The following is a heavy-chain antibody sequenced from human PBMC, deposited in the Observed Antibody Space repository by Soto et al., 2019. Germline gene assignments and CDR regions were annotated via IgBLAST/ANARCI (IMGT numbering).Heavy chain of an antibody. Sequence: QVQLVQSGAEVKKPGSSVKVSCKASGGTFSSYAISWVRQAPGQGLEWMGGIIPIFGTANYAQKFQGRVTITADESTSTAYMELSSLRSEDTAVYYCARVQTPSYYYDSSGYYSPFDYWGQGTLVTVSS. D-gene: IGHD3-22*01. V-gene: IGHV1-69*01. CDR1: GGTFSSYA. CDR3: ARVQTPSYYYDSSGYYSPFDY. J-gene: IGHJ4*02. CDR2: IIPIFGTA.